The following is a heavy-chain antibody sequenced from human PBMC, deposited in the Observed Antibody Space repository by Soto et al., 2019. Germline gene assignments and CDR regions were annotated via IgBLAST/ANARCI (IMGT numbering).Heavy chain of an antibody. V-gene: IGHV1-69*01. D-gene: IGHD3-22*01. J-gene: IGHJ6*02. CDR3: ARDGDYYDSSGFQRDYHYSGMDG. Sequence: QVQLVQSGAEVKKPGSSVKVSCQASGGRFSDYAISWVRQAPGQGLEWMGGIIPMLGIADNAQKFKGRGIITADEYTSTVYMELSSLRSEDTAVYYCARDGDYYDSSGFQRDYHYSGMDGWGQGTTVNAAS. CDR1: GGRFSDYA. CDR2: IIPMLGIA.